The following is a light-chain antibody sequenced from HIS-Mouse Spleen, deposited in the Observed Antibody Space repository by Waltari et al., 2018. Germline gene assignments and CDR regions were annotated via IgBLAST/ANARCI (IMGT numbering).Light chain of an antibody. CDR3: CSYAGSYTFEVV. CDR1: SSDVGGYNY. CDR2: DVS. V-gene: IGLV2-11*01. Sequence: QSALTQPRSVSGSPGPSVTISCTGTSSDVGGYNYVSCSQQHPGKAPKLMIYDVSKRPSGVPDRFSGSKSGNTASLTISGLQAEDEADYYCCSYAGSYTFEVVFGGGTKLTVL. J-gene: IGLJ2*01.